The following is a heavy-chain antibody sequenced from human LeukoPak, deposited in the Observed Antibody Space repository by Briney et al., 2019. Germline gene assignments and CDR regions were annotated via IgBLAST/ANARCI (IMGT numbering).Heavy chain of an antibody. CDR2: MFYYGST. J-gene: IGHJ5*02. D-gene: IGHD3-16*01. Sequence: PSETLSLTCTVSGDSISSSNYFWGWIHQPPGKGLEWIGSMFYYGSTYYNASLKSRVTISLDTSKKQFSLKLRSVTAADTAVYYCARGGITSLLNWFDPWGQGILVTVSS. V-gene: IGHV4-39*07. CDR3: ARGGITSLLNWFDP. CDR1: GDSISSSNYF.